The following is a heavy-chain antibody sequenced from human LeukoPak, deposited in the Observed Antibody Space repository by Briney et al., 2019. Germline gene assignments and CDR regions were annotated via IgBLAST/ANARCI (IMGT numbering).Heavy chain of an antibody. CDR3: ARDLSPGAPSYYDILTGSYGMDV. J-gene: IGHJ6*02. CDR1: GFTFNTYN. D-gene: IGHD3-9*01. Sequence: KAGGSLILSCAASGFTFNTYNMNWVRQAPGKGLEWVSYISSSSSYIYYAGSVKGRFTISRDDAKTSLYLQMNSLKAEDTAVYYCARDLSPGAPSYYDILTGSYGMDVWGQGTTVTVSS. CDR2: ISSSSSYI. V-gene: IGHV3-21*01.